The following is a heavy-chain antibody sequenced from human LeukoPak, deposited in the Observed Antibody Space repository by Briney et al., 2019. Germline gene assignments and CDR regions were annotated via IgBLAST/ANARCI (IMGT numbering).Heavy chain of an antibody. CDR3: ARGLGWFGESIIMIAFDI. Sequence: GASVKVSCKASGYTFTSYDINWVRQATGQGLEWMGWMNPNSGNTGYAQKFQGRVTMTRNTSISTAYMELSSLRSEDTAVYYCARGLGWFGESIIMIAFDIWGQGTMVTVSS. CDR2: MNPNSGNT. V-gene: IGHV1-8*01. D-gene: IGHD3-10*01. J-gene: IGHJ3*02. CDR1: GYTFTSYD.